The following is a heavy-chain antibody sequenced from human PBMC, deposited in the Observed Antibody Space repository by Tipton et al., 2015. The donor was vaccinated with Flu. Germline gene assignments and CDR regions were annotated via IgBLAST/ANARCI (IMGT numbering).Heavy chain of an antibody. J-gene: IGHJ4*02. V-gene: IGHV4-38-2*01. CDR2: ICPGSP. Sequence: TLSLTCSVSGGSIGSPYCWGWVRQPPGKGLEWIANICPGSPYYNPSLKSRVTMSLDTSKIQFSLRLTSVTAADTAVYYCASGHYDVNGKEGFLGFWGQGTLVTVSS. D-gene: IGHD3-16*01. CDR1: GGSIGSPYC. CDR3: ASGHYDVNGKEGFLGF.